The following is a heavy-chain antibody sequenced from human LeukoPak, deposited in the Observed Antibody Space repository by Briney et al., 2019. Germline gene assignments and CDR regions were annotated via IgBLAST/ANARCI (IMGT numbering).Heavy chain of an antibody. Sequence: GGCLRLSCAASGFTFSSSWMYWVRHALGKGLVWVSRINSNESITTYADSVKGRFTSSRDNAKNTLYLQMNSLRAEDTAVYYCARGLVPGFLDYWGQGTPVTVSS. J-gene: IGHJ4*02. CDR2: INSNESIT. D-gene: IGHD4-11*01. CDR3: ARGLVPGFLDY. CDR1: GFTFSSSW. V-gene: IGHV3-74*01.